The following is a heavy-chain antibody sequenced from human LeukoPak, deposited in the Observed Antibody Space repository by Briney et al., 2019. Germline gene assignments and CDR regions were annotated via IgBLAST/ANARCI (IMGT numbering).Heavy chain of an antibody. V-gene: IGHV3-30-3*01. CDR2: ISYDGSNK. CDR1: GFTFSSYA. J-gene: IGHJ2*01. Sequence: GGSLRLSCAASGFTFSSYAMHWVRQAPGKGLEWVAVISYDGSNKYYADSVKGRFTTSRDNSKNTLYLQMNSLRAEDTAVYYYARAPGYCSSTSCSSYWYFDLWGRGTLVTVSS. D-gene: IGHD2-2*03. CDR3: ARAPGYCSSTSCSSYWYFDL.